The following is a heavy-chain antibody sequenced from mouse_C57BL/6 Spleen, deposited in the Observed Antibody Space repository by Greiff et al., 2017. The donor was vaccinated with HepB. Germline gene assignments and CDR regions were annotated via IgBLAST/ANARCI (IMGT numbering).Heavy chain of an antibody. D-gene: IGHD1-1*01. Sequence: VQLQQSVAELVRPGASVKLSCTASGFNIKNTYMHWVKQRPEQGLEWIGRIDPANGNTKYAPKFQGKATITADTSSNTAYLQLSSLTSEDTAIYYCAFITTVVVPGDWYFDVWGTGTTVTVSS. CDR3: AFITTVVVPGDWYFDV. V-gene: IGHV14-3*01. CDR2: IDPANGNT. J-gene: IGHJ1*03. CDR1: GFNIKNTY.